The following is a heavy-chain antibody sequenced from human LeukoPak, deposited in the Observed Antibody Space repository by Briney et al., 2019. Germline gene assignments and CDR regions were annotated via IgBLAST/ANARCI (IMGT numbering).Heavy chain of an antibody. V-gene: IGHV4-34*01. CDR1: GGSFSGYY. CDR2: IYYSGST. CDR3: ASYTPWNYYFDY. D-gene: IGHD1-7*01. Sequence: SETLSLTCAVYGGSFSGYYWSWIRQPPGKGLEWIGSIYYSGSTYYNPSLKSRVTISVDTSKNQFSLKLSSVTAADTAVYYCASYTPWNYYFDYWGQGALVTVSS. J-gene: IGHJ4*02.